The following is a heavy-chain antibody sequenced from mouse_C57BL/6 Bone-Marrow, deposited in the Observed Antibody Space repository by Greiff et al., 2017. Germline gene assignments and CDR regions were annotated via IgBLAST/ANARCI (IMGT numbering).Heavy chain of an antibody. J-gene: IGHJ1*03. V-gene: IGHV14-4*01. Sequence: VQLKQSGAELVRPGASVKLSCTASGFNIKDDYMHWVKQRPEQGLAWIGWIDPENGDTEYASKFQGKATITADTSSNTAYLQRSSLTSEDTAVYYCTYDYGSSGWYFDVWGTGTTVTVSS. CDR2: IDPENGDT. D-gene: IGHD1-1*01. CDR1: GFNIKDDY. CDR3: TYDYGSSGWYFDV.